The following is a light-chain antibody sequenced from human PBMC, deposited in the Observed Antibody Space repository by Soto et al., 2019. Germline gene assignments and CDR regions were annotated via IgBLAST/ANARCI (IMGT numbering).Light chain of an antibody. Sequence: DIPMTQSPSTLSASVGDRVTISCRASQSISDWLAWYQQKPGKAPRLLIYRASTLQSGVPSRFRGSGSGTEFTLTISDLQPDDFATYYCQQYHIYSWTFGPGTTVGIK. CDR1: QSISDW. V-gene: IGKV1-5*03. CDR3: QQYHIYSWT. J-gene: IGKJ1*01. CDR2: RAS.